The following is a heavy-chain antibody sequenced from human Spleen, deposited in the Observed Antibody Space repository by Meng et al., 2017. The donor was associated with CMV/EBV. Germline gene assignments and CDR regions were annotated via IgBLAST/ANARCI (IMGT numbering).Heavy chain of an antibody. CDR2: IIPILGIA. V-gene: IGHV1-69*04. J-gene: IGHJ4*02. D-gene: IGHD6-6*01. CDR3: ARDRSARPFDY. Sequence: SVKVSCKASGGTFSSYAISWVRQAPGQGLEWMGRIIPILGIANYAQKFQGRVTITADKSTSTAYMELSSLRSEDTAVYYCARDRSARPFDYWGQGTLVTVPQ. CDR1: GGTFSSYA.